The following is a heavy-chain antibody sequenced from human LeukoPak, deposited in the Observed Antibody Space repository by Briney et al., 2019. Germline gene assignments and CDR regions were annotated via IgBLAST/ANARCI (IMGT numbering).Heavy chain of an antibody. Sequence: QSGGSLRLSCAASGFSFSSYDMSWVRQVPGKGLEWVSSISLSTDGKTYADSVKDRLTMSTDKAKNTLFLQLDSLRAEDTAIYYCAKALTRWAFDIWGQGTMVTVSS. J-gene: IGHJ3*02. V-gene: IGHV3-23*01. D-gene: IGHD3-16*01. CDR2: ISLSTDGK. CDR1: GFSFSSYD. CDR3: AKALTRWAFDI.